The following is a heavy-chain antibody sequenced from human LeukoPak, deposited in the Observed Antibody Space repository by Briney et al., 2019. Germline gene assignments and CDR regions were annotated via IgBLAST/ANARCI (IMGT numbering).Heavy chain of an antibody. V-gene: IGHV1-18*01. Sequence: ASVKVSCKASGYTFTSYGISWVRQAPGQGLEWMGWISAYNGNTNYAQKVQGRVTMTTDTSTSTAYMELRSLRSDDTAVYSCARDDASRGFAGNSPLDYWGQGTLITVSS. CDR3: ARDDASRGFAGNSPLDY. D-gene: IGHD4-23*01. J-gene: IGHJ4*02. CDR2: ISAYNGNT. CDR1: GYTFTSYG.